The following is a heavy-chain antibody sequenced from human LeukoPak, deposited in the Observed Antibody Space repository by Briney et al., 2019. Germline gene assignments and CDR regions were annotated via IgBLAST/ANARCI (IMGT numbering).Heavy chain of an antibody. Sequence: SVTVSCKASGGTFSSYAISWVRQAPGQGLEWMGGIIPIFGTANYAQKFQGRVTITADESTSTAYMELSSLRSEDTAVYYCARGKLGCSYCFDYWGQGTLVTVSS. CDR1: GGTFSSYA. V-gene: IGHV1-69*13. CDR2: IIPIFGTA. CDR3: ARGKLGCSYCFDY. D-gene: IGHD4/OR15-4a*01. J-gene: IGHJ4*02.